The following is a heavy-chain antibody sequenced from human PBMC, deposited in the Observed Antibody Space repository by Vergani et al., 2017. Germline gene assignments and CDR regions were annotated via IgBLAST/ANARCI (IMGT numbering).Heavy chain of an antibody. CDR1: GGSISSSSYY. CDR2: IYYSGST. CDR3: ARDLDYYDSSGYPPYYVDY. V-gene: IGHV4-39*07. Sequence: QLQLQESGPGLVKPSETLSLTCTVSGGSISSSSYYWGWIRQPXGKWLEWIGSIYYSGSTYYNPSLKSRVTISVDTSKNQFSLKLSSVTAADTAVYYCARDLDYYDSSGYPPYYVDYWGQGTLVTVSS. J-gene: IGHJ4*02. D-gene: IGHD3-22*01.